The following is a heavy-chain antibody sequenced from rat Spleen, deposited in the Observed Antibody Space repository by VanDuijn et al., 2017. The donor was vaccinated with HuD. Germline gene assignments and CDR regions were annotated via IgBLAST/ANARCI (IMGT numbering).Heavy chain of an antibody. V-gene: IGHV5-19*01. D-gene: IGHD1-11*01. CDR2: ISPSGAIT. J-gene: IGHJ4*01. CDR1: GFTFRNYG. CDR3: ARPYGGYSEYVMDA. Sequence: EVHLVESGGGLVQPGRSLKLSCAASGFTFRNYGMHWIRQVPTQGLEWVASISPSGAITNYRDSVKGRFTISRDNAKSTLYLQMDSLRAEDTATYNCARPYGGYSEYVMDASVQGPSVTVSS.